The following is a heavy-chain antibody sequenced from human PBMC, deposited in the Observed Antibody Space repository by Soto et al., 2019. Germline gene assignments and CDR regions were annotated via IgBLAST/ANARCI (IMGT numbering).Heavy chain of an antibody. D-gene: IGHD3-16*02. Sequence: GGSLRLSCAASGFTFSSYAMSWVRQAPGKGLEWVSAISGSGGSTYYADSVKGRFTISRDNSKNTLYLQMNSLRAEDTAVYYCAKDMADDYIWGSYRYHRYYFDYWGQGTLVTVSS. J-gene: IGHJ4*02. CDR1: GFTFSSYA. CDR3: AKDMADDYIWGSYRYHRYYFDY. V-gene: IGHV3-23*01. CDR2: ISGSGGST.